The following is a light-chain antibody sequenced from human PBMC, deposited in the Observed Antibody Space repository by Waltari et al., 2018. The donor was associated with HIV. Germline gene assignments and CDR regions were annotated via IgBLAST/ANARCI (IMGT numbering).Light chain of an antibody. V-gene: IGLV1-47*01. CDR3: VSYDSRLDERL. Sequence: QCVLTQPPSVSGNPGQTGTISCSGSTSNIETEALYWYPQLPGTAPKLIISRNYKRPSGVSDRFSCSKSGASASLVISGLRSEDEAHYYCVSYDSRLDERLFGGGTKLTVL. CDR1: TSNIETEA. J-gene: IGLJ3*02. CDR2: RNY.